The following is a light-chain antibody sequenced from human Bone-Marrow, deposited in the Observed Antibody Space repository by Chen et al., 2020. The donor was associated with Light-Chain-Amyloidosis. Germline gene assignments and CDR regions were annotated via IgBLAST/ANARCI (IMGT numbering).Light chain of an antibody. CDR2: DDS. J-gene: IGLJ3*02. CDR3: QVWDRSSDRPV. V-gene: IGLV3-21*02. Sequence: SYVLTQPSSVSVAPGQTATIACGGNNIGSTSVHWYQQTPGQAPLLVVSDDSDRPSGIRERLSGSNSGNTATMTISRVEAGDEADSYCQVWDRSSDRPVFGGGTKLTVL. CDR1: NIGSTS.